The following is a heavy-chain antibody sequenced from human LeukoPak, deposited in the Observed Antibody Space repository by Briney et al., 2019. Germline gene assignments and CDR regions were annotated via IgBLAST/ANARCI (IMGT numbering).Heavy chain of an antibody. CDR2: ISAYNGNT. J-gene: IGHJ6*03. CDR3: PRCYNVWSGPRPGYYYYINV. V-gene: IGHV1-18*01. D-gene: IGHD3-3*01. CDR1: GYTFTSYG. Sequence: VSVKVSCKASGYTFTSYGISWVRQAPGQGLEWMGWISAYNGNTNYAQKLQGRVTMTTDTSTSTAYMELRSLRSDDTAVYYSPRCYNVWSGPRPGYYYYINVCGKGTTVTVSS.